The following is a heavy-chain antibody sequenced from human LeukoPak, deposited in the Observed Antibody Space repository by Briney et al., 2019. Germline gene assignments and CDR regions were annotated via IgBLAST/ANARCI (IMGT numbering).Heavy chain of an antibody. CDR2: ISYDGSNK. J-gene: IGHJ3*02. CDR3: ARDMYSSSWYGNAFDI. V-gene: IGHV3-30*04. Sequence: GRSLRLSCAASGFTFSSYAMHWVRQAPGKGLEWVAVISYDGSNKYYADSVKGRFTISRDNSKNTLYLQMNSLRAEDTAVYYCARDMYSSSWYGNAFDIWGQGTMVTVSS. D-gene: IGHD6-13*01. CDR1: GFTFSSYA.